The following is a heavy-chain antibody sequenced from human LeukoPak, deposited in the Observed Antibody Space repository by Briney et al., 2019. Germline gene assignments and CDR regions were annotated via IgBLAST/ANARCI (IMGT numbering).Heavy chain of an antibody. V-gene: IGHV3-30*02. Sequence: PGGSLRLSCATSGFTFSTYDMHWVRQAPGKGLEWVAFIRYDGSNKYYADSVKGRFTISRDNSKNTLYLQMNSLRAEDTAVYYCAKDLWFGELLYAFDIWGQGTMVTVSS. CDR1: GFTFSTYD. CDR2: IRYDGSNK. J-gene: IGHJ3*02. CDR3: AKDLWFGELLYAFDI. D-gene: IGHD3-10*01.